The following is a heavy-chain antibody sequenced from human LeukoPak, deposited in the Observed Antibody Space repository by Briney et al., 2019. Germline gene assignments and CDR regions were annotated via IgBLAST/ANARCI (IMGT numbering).Heavy chain of an antibody. CDR2: ISGSGGST. CDR1: GFTFSSYA. D-gene: IGHD3-16*01. Sequence: PGGSLRLSCAASGFTFSSYAMSWVRQAPGKGLEWVSAISGSGGSTYYADSVKGRFTISRDNSKNTLYLQMNSLRAEDTAVYYCAKDTSLRHYDYVWGSSPAFDYWGQGTLVTVSS. CDR3: AKDTSLRHYDYVWGSSPAFDY. V-gene: IGHV3-23*01. J-gene: IGHJ4*02.